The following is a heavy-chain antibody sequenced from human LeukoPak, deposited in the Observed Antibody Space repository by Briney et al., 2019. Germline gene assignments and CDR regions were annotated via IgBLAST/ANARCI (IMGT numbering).Heavy chain of an antibody. V-gene: IGHV4-61*01. CDR1: GVSVSSGLHY. CDR3: ARDSHFCSGISCDLGWFDP. CDR2: IYYRGST. D-gene: IGHD2-2*01. Sequence: SETLSLTCTVSGVSVSSGLHYWNWLRQPPGKGLEWIGYIYYRGSTDYNPSLKSRVTMSVDTSKNQFSLKLRSVTAADTAVYYCARDSHFCSGISCDLGWFDPWGQGTLVTVSS. J-gene: IGHJ5*02.